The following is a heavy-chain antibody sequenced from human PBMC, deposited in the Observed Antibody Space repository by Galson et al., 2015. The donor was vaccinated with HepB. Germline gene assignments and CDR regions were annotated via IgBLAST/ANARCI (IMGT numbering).Heavy chain of an antibody. J-gene: IGHJ4*02. CDR1: GFTFSSYG. CDR2: ISYDGADK. D-gene: IGHD2-15*01. CDR3: AKDRWIRRVALCGSDY. V-gene: IGHV3-30*18. Sequence: SLRLSCAASGFTFSSYGMHWVRQAPGKGLEWVAIISYDGADKYYADSVRGRLSISRDNSANTLFLRMNNVRVDDRGVYYCAKDRWIRRVALCGSDYWGQGTLVTVSS.